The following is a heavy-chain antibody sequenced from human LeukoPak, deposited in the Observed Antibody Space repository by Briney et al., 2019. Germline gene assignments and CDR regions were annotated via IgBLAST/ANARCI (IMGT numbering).Heavy chain of an antibody. D-gene: IGHD2-2*01. CDR2: IYYSGGT. CDR1: GGSITSYY. V-gene: IGHV4-59*01. CDR3: ARAKPKDIVVVPAAMRKQDAFDI. J-gene: IGHJ3*02. Sequence: SETLSLTCTVSGGSITSYYWSWIRQPPGRGLEWIGYIYYSGGTNYNPSLESRVTISVDTSKKQFSLKLSSVTAADTAVYYCARAKPKDIVVVPAAMRKQDAFDIWGQGTMVTVSS.